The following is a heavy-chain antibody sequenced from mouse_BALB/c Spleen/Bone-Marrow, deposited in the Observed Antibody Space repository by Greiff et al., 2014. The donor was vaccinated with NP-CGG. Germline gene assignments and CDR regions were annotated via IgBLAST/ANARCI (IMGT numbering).Heavy chain of an antibody. D-gene: IGHD3-1*01. CDR2: ISNGGGST. CDR3: ARQLGLRWAMDY. Sequence: EVKLVESGGGLVQPGGSLKLSCAASGFTFSSYTVSWVRQTPEKRLEWFAYISNGGGSTYYPDTVKGRFTISRDNAKNTLYLQKGSLKSEDTAMYYCARQLGLRWAMDYWGQGTSVTVSS. CDR1: GFTFSSYT. V-gene: IGHV5-12-2*01. J-gene: IGHJ4*01.